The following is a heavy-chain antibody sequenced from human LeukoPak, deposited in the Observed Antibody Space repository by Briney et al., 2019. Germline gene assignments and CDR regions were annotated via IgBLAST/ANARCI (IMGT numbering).Heavy chain of an antibody. CDR2: ISWNSGFF. CDR1: GFTFNSYW. J-gene: IGHJ4*01. Sequence: GGSLRLSCAASGFTFNSYWFHWVRQAPGKGLVWVSGISWNSGFFGYADSVKGRFTISRDNANNSLYLQMNSLRPEDMAVYYCAKDKGSMVVSPGPFDNWGHGTLVTVSS. V-gene: IGHV3-9*03. CDR3: AKDKGSMVVSPGPFDN. D-gene: IGHD2-8*02.